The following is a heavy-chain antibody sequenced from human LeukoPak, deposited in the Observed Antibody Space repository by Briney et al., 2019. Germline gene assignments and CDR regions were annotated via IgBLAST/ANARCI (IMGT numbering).Heavy chain of an antibody. J-gene: IGHJ4*02. V-gene: IGHV3-11*01. CDR1: GFTFSDYY. Sequence: PGGSLRLSCAASGFTFSDYYMNWIRQAPGKGLEWVSYISSGGSTINYADSVEGRFTISRDNAKNSLYLQMNSLRAEDTAVYYCARQYNYDSRAFDYWGQGTLVTVSS. CDR2: ISSGGSTI. D-gene: IGHD5-18*01. CDR3: ARQYNYDSRAFDY.